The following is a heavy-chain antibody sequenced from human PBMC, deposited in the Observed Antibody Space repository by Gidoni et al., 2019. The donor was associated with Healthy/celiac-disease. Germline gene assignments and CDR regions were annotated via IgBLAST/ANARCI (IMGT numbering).Heavy chain of an antibody. Sequence: QLQLQESGPGLVKPSETLSLTCTVSGGSISSSSYYWGRSRQPPGKGLEWIGSIYYSGGTYYNPSLKSRVTISVDTAKNQFSLKLSPVTAADTAVYYCARIKSGYSSSWYWFDPWGQGTLVTVSS. CDR1: GGSISSSSYY. V-gene: IGHV4-39*01. CDR2: IYYSGGT. CDR3: ARIKSGYSSSWYWFDP. J-gene: IGHJ5*02. D-gene: IGHD6-13*01.